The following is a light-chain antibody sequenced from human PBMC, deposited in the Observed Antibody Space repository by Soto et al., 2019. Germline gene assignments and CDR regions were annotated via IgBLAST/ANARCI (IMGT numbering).Light chain of an antibody. CDR3: QQSYITPRT. J-gene: IGKJ1*01. V-gene: IGKV1-39*01. CDR1: RNIDNF. CDR2: DAS. Sequence: DIQMTQSPSSLSASVGDRVTITCRASRNIDNFLNWYHQKPGEAPKLLIYDASSLQSGVPSRFSGSGSGTNFTLTISSLQPEDFATYYCQQSYITPRTFGQGTRVDIK.